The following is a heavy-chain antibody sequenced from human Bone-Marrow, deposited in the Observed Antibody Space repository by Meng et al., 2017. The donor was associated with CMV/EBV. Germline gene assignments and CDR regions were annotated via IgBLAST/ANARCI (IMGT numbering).Heavy chain of an antibody. D-gene: IGHD2-2*01. J-gene: IGHJ5*02. CDR3: ARIQGYCSSTSCYGPNWFDP. V-gene: IGHV2-26*01. CDR2: IFSNDEK. Sequence: SGPTLVKLTETLTLTCTVSGFSLSNARMGVSWIRQPPGKALEWLAHIFSNDEKSYSTSLKSRLTISKDTSKSQVVLTMTNMDPVDTATYYCARIQGYCSSTSCYGPNWFDPWGQGTLVTVSS. CDR1: GFSLSNARMG.